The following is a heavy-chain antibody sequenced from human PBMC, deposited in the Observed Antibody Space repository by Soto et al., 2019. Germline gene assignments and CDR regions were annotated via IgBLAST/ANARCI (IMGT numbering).Heavy chain of an antibody. D-gene: IGHD2-15*01. V-gene: IGHV3-23*01. CDR2: TSGSGGGT. CDR1: GFTFSSYA. CDR3: AKGDGGGSFLKFDH. Sequence: EVQLLESGGGLVQPGGSLRLSCAASGFTFSSYAMSWVRQAPGKGLEWVSGTSGSGGGTYYADSVKGRFTISRDNSKSRLYLQMNSLRAEDTAIHYCAKGDGGGSFLKFDHWGQGTLVTVSS. J-gene: IGHJ4*02.